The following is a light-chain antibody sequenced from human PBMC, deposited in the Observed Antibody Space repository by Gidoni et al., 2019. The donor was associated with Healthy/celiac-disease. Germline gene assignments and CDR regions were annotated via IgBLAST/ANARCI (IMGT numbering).Light chain of an antibody. CDR1: SSNIRAGYD. Sequence: QSVLTQPPSVSGAPGQRVTISCTGSSSNIRAGYDVHWYQQLPGTAPKLLIYGNSNRPSAVPDRFAGSKSGTSASLAITVLQAEDEADYYCQSYDSSLSGGVFGGGTKLTVL. V-gene: IGLV1-40*01. CDR2: GNS. J-gene: IGLJ3*02. CDR3: QSYDSSLSGGV.